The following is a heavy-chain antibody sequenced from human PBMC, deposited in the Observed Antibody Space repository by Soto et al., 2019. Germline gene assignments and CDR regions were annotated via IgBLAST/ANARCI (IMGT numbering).Heavy chain of an antibody. D-gene: IGHD3-3*01. Sequence: GGSLRLSCAASGFTFSSYGMHWVRQAPGKGLEWVAVISYDGSNKYYADSVKGRFTISRDNSKNTLYLQMNSLRAEDTAVYYCAKDKDDFWRGYYRYYYGMDVWGQGTSVTGSS. V-gene: IGHV3-30*18. CDR1: GFTFSSYG. CDR3: AKDKDDFWRGYYRYYYGMDV. J-gene: IGHJ6*02. CDR2: ISYDGSNK.